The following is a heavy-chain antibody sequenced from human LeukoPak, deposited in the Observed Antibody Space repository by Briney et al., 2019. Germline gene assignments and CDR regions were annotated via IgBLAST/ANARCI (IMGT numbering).Heavy chain of an antibody. J-gene: IGHJ4*02. CDR1: NGSINNYY. Sequence: PSETLSLTCSVSNGSINNYYWGWIRQPAGKGLEWIGRIYISGITNYNPSLESRVTILADKSKNQVSLKLSSVTAADTAVYFCARLLSGWYLDNWGQGTLVTVSS. D-gene: IGHD6-19*01. V-gene: IGHV4-4*07. CDR3: ARLLSGWYLDN. CDR2: IYISGIT.